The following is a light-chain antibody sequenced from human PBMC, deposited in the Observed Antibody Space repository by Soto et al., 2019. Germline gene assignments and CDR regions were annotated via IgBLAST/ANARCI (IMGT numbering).Light chain of an antibody. CDR1: SSHIGRNT. V-gene: IGLV1-44*01. CDR3: AAWDDTLAGWV. Sequence: QSVLTQPPSASGTPGQSVTISCSGSSSHIGRNTVHWYQQVPGTAPKLLIYSNDQRPSGVPDRVSGSKSGTSASLDISGLQSEDEGDYYCAAWDDTLAGWVFGGGTKLTVL. J-gene: IGLJ3*02. CDR2: SND.